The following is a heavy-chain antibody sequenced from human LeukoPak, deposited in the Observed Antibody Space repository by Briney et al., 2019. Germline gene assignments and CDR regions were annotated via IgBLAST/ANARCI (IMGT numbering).Heavy chain of an antibody. Sequence: SETLSLTCTVSGGSISSGSYYWNWIRQPAGKGLEWIGRIYTGGSTNYNPSLKSRVTISVDTSKNQFSLKLSSVTAADTAVYYCARLDSGCSSTSCYIGYWGQGTLVTVSS. CDR1: GGSISSGSYY. CDR3: ARLDSGCSSTSCYIGY. J-gene: IGHJ4*02. CDR2: IYTGGST. V-gene: IGHV4-61*02. D-gene: IGHD2-2*02.